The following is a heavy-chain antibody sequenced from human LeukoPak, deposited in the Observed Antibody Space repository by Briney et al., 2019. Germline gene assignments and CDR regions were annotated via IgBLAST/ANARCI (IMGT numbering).Heavy chain of an antibody. Sequence: SVTLSLTCGVSGGSISSTNWWSWVGQPPGQGLEWIGEVSLTGETNYNPSLKGRDTMSLDGSRNQFSLTLTSVTAADTAIYYCSRESGAFCPFGYWGQGTLVIVPP. CDR1: GGSISSTNW. J-gene: IGHJ4*02. V-gene: IGHV4-4*02. CDR2: VSLTGET. CDR3: SRESGAFCPFGY. D-gene: IGHD1-26*01.